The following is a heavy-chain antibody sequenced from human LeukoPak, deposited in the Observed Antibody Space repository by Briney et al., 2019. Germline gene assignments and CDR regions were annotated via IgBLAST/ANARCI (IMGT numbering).Heavy chain of an antibody. J-gene: IGHJ4*02. CDR1: GYTFIGYY. D-gene: IGHD2-2*01. Sequence: ASVKVSCKASGYTFIGYYMHWVRQAPGQGLEWMGWLHPNTGGTLYAQKFEGRVTMTRDTSTSTVYMELSSLRSDDTAVYYCATGGVPAAMDYWGQGTLVTVSS. CDR2: LHPNTGGT. CDR3: ATGGVPAAMDY. V-gene: IGHV1-2*02.